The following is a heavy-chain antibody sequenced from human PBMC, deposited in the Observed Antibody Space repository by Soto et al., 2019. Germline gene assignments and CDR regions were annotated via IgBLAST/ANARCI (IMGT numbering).Heavy chain of an antibody. V-gene: IGHV1-8*01. D-gene: IGHD2-21*02. Sequence: QVQLVQSGAEVKKPGASVKVSCKASGYSFTSYDMNWVRQAPGQGLEWMGWVNPNSGDKDYAQKFQDSVTMTTDTSIRTAYMELSSLRSEDTAVYYCARVSFLAPVTGAEIFDFWGQGTMVTVSS. CDR2: VNPNSGDK. CDR3: ARVSFLAPVTGAEIFDF. J-gene: IGHJ3*01. CDR1: GYSFTSYD.